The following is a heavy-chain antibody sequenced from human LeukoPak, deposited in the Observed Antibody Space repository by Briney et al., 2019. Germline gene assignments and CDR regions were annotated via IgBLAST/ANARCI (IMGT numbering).Heavy chain of an antibody. CDR3: ARAGVGTCLWFDP. CDR2: IYYSGST. CDR1: GGSISSGGYY. Sequence: SETLSLTCTVSGGSISSGGYYWSWIRQHPGQGLEWIGYIYYSGSTYYNPSLKSRVTISVDTSKNQFSLKLSSVTAADTAVYYCARAGVGTCLWFDPWAREPWSPSPQ. D-gene: IGHD1-1*01. V-gene: IGHV4-31*03. J-gene: IGHJ5*02.